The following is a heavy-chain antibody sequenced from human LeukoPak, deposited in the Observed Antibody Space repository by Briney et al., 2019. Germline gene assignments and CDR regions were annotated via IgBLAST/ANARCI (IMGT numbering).Heavy chain of an antibody. CDR2: MSYDGSNK. V-gene: IGHV3-30*04. Sequence: GGSLRLSCAASGFTLSSYAMHWVRQAPGKGLEWVAVMSYDGSNKYYADSVRGRFTISRDNSKNTLYLQMDSLRAEDTALYYCGKEDYWGQGTLVTVSS. CDR3: GKEDY. CDR1: GFTLSSYA. J-gene: IGHJ4*02.